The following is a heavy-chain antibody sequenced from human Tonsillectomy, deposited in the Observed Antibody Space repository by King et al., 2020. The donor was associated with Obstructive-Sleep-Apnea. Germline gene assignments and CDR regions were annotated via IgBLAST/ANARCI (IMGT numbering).Heavy chain of an antibody. V-gene: IGHV3-9*01. CDR3: AKDKVVRGVIDPYGMDV. CDR2: ISWNSGMI. D-gene: IGHD3-10*01. J-gene: IGHJ6*02. CDR1: GFTFDDYV. Sequence: DVQLVQSGGGLVQPGRSLRLSCAASGFTFDDYVIHWVRQAPGKGLEWVSGISWNSGMIGYADSVKGRFTISRDNAKNSLYLQMNSLRAEDTALYYCAKDKVVRGVIDPYGMDVWGQGTTVTVSS.